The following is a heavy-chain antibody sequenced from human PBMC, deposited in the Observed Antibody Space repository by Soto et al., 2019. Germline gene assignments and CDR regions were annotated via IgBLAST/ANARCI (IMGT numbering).Heavy chain of an antibody. Sequence: GGSLRLSCAASGFTFSSYAMSWVRQAPGKGLEWVSAISGSGGSTYYADSVKGRFTISRDNSKNTLYLQMNSLRAEDTAVYYCAKETNRGITIIGVVIPYGMXVWGQGTTVTVSS. V-gene: IGHV3-23*01. J-gene: IGHJ6*02. CDR1: GFTFSSYA. D-gene: IGHD3-3*01. CDR3: AKETNRGITIIGVVIPYGMXV. CDR2: ISGSGGST.